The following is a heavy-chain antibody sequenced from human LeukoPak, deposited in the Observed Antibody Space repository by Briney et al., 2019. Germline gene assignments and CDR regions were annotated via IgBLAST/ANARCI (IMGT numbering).Heavy chain of an antibody. Sequence: GGFLRLSCAASGFTFSSYGMHWVRQAPGKGLEWVAFIRYDGSNKYYADSVKGRFTISRDNSRDTLYLQMISLRAEDTAVYYCAKSAVGATLGDYWGQGTPVTVSS. J-gene: IGHJ4*02. D-gene: IGHD1-26*01. CDR3: AKSAVGATLGDY. CDR1: GFTFSSYG. CDR2: IRYDGSNK. V-gene: IGHV3-30*02.